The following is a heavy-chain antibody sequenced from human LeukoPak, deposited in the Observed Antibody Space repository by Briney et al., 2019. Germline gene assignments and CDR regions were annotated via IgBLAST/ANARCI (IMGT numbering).Heavy chain of an antibody. CDR1: GFTVSNIY. CDR3: VRDRGIASTGGYGMDV. Sequence: GGSLRLSCAASGFTVSNIYVSWVRQAPGTGLEWVSIIHSGGITHYADSVKGRFTISRDNSKNTLYLQMNSLRAEDTAVYYCVRDRGIASTGGYGMDVWGQGTTVTVSS. CDR2: IHSGGIT. V-gene: IGHV3-53*01. D-gene: IGHD6-13*01. J-gene: IGHJ6*02.